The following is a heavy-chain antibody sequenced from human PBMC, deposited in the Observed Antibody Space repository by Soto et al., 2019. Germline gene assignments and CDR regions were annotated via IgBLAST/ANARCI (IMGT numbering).Heavy chain of an antibody. CDR3: ARFVVVPAARAYFDY. D-gene: IGHD2-2*01. Sequence: SETLSLTCTVSGGSISSYYWSWIRQPPGKGLEWIGYIYYSGSTNYNPSLKSRFTISVDTSKNQFSLKLSSVTAADTAVYYCARFVVVPAARAYFDYWGQGTLVTVSS. V-gene: IGHV4-59*01. CDR2: IYYSGST. J-gene: IGHJ4*02. CDR1: GGSISSYY.